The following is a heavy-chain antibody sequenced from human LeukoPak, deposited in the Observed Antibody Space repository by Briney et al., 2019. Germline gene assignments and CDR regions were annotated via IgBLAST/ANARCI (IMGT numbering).Heavy chain of an antibody. CDR2: NSYSGNT. Sequence: SGPTLVNPTQTLTLTCTFSGFSLSTSGMCVSWIRQPPGKGLEWIGYNSYSGNTNYNASLKSRVTISLDMSKNQFSLNLISVTAADTAVYYCARAGSGWSFDFWGQGTLVTVSS. D-gene: IGHD6-19*01. V-gene: IGHV4-61*08. J-gene: IGHJ4*02. CDR1: GFSLSTSGMC. CDR3: ARAGSGWSFDF.